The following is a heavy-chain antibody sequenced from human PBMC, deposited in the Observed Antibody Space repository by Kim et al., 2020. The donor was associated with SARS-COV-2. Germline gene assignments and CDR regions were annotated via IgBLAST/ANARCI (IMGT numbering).Heavy chain of an antibody. D-gene: IGHD2-15*01. J-gene: IGHJ4*02. CDR2: IDCGDGYT. CDR1: GYTFTRDS. CDR3: LGGYYFDY. V-gene: IGHV1-3*01. Sequence: ASVKVSCKTSGYTFTRDSIHWVRQAPGLGLEWMGAIDCGDGYTKYSEKFQGRVTFTRDTSASTAYMELSGLRSEDSAVFYCLGGYYFDYWGQGTPVTVSS.